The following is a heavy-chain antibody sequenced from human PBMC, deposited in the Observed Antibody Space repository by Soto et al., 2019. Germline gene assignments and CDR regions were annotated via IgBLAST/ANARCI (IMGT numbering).Heavy chain of an antibody. CDR2: IYYSGST. CDR3: ARHETNYYDSSGYGNWFDP. Sequence: PSETLSLTCTVSGGSISSYYWSWIRQPPGKGLEWIGYIYYSGSTNYNPSLKSRVTISVDTSKNQFSLKLSSVTAADTAVYYCARHETNYYDSSGYGNWFDPWGQGTLVTVS. CDR1: GGSISSYY. V-gene: IGHV4-59*01. D-gene: IGHD3-22*01. J-gene: IGHJ5*02.